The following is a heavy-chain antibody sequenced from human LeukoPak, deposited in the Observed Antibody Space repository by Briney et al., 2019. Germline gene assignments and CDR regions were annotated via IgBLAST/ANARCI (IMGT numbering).Heavy chain of an antibody. CDR1: GFTFSSYG. V-gene: IGHV3-33*01. CDR3: ARDGGSWTNNEGDY. D-gene: IGHD2-15*01. CDR2: IWYDGSNK. Sequence: HPGRSLRLSCAASGFTFSSYGMHWVRQAPGKGLEWVAVIWYDGSNKYYADSVKGRSTISRDNSKNTLYLQMNSLRAEDTAVYYCARDGGSWTNNEGDYWGQGTLVTVSS. J-gene: IGHJ4*02.